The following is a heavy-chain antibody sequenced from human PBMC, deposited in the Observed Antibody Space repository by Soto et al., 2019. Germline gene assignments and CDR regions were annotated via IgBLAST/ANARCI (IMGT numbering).Heavy chain of an antibody. D-gene: IGHD3-22*01. CDR2: IHWNDDK. V-gene: IGHV2-5*01. CDR1: GFSLSVYGVR. J-gene: IGHJ5*02. CDR3: AHTKDSSGFLTS. Sequence: SGPTLVNPTQTLTLTCSFSGFSLSVYGVRVIWFRQPPGETLEWLALIHWNDDKRYSPYLKSRLTITKDTSKNQVVLTLTNLDPLDTGTYFCAHTKDSSGFLTSWGQGILVTVST.